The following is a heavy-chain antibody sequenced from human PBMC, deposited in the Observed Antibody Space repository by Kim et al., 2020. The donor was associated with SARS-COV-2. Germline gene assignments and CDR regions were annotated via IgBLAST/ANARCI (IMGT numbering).Heavy chain of an antibody. CDR3: ASLNVDIVATNTDDDY. J-gene: IGHJ4*02. Sequence: GGSLRLSCAASGFSFSSYGMHWVRQAPGKGLEWVAVISYDGSNKYYADSVKGRLTISRDNSKNTLYLQMNSLRAEDTAVYYCASLNVDIVATNTDDDYWGQGTLVTVSS. CDR2: ISYDGSNK. CDR1: GFSFSSYG. V-gene: IGHV3-33*05. D-gene: IGHD5-12*01.